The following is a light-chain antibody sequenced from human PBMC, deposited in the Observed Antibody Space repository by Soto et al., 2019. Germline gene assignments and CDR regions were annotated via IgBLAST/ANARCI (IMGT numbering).Light chain of an antibody. CDR3: QKYNSAPLT. Sequence: DIQMTQSPSSLSASVGARVTITCRASQGICNYLAWYQQKPGKVPKLLIYAASTLQSGVTSRFSGSGSGTDITLTISSLQPEDVATYYCQKYNSAPLTCGGGTKVEIK. J-gene: IGKJ4*02. CDR1: QGICNY. CDR2: AAS. V-gene: IGKV1-27*01.